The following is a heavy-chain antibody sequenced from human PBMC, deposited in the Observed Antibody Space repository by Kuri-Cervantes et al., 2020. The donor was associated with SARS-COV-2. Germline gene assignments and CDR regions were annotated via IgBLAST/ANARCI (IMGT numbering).Heavy chain of an antibody. D-gene: IGHD4-23*01. CDR1: GYTFTGYY. CDR2: RNPNSGKI. CDR3: ARSHTLYGGNSSPWDY. J-gene: IGHJ4*02. Sequence: ASVKVSCKASGYTFTGYYMHWVRQATGQGLEWMGWRNPNSGKIGHAQKFRGRVTITRNTCISIAYKELSSLRSEDTAVYFCARSHTLYGGNSSPWDYWGQGTLVTVSS. V-gene: IGHV1-8*03.